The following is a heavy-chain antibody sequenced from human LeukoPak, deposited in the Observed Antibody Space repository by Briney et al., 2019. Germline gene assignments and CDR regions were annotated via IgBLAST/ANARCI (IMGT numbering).Heavy chain of an antibody. CDR3: ARAGGYCSSTSCYLDY. J-gene: IGHJ4*02. CDR2: ISSSSSYI. Sequence: GRSLRLSCAASGFTFDDYAMHWVRHAPGKGLEWVSSISSSSSYIYYADSVKGRFTISRDNAKNSLYLQMNSLRAEDTAVYYCARAGGYCSSTSCYLDYWGQGTLVTVSS. D-gene: IGHD2-2*01. V-gene: IGHV3-21*01. CDR1: GFTFDDYA.